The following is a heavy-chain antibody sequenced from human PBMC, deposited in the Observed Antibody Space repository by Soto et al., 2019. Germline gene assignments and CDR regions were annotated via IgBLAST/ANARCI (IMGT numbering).Heavy chain of an antibody. J-gene: IGHJ4*02. Sequence: QVQLMESGGGVVQPGRSLRLSCAASGFTFSNFGMHWVRQAPGKRLEWVAVISYDGSTEYHADSVKGRFTISRDNSENTLYLQLNSLRPEDTAVYYCAKDLRTIAYGEMDYCGPGTLVTVAS. D-gene: IGHD4-17*01. CDR1: GFTFSNFG. V-gene: IGHV3-30*18. CDR3: AKDLRTIAYGEMDY. CDR2: ISYDGSTE.